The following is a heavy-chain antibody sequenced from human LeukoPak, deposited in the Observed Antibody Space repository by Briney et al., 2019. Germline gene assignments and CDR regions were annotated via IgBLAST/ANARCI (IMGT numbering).Heavy chain of an antibody. CDR2: INPDGSRT. CDR3: ARVLLGSWDWFDP. J-gene: IGHJ5*02. D-gene: IGHD3-10*01. Sequence: PGGSLRLSCSASGFIFTTYWMHWVRQAPGKGLVWVSRINPDGSRTNYADSVEGRFTISRDNAKNTLYLQMNSLRAEDTAVYYCARVLLGSWDWFDPWGQGTLVTVSS. V-gene: IGHV3-74*01. CDR1: GFIFTTYW.